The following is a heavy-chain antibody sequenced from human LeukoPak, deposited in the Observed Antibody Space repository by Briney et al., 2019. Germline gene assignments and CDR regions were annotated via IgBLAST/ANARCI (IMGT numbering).Heavy chain of an antibody. CDR3: ARGLGNWNYPVGYFDY. D-gene: IGHD1-7*01. V-gene: IGHV6-1*01. CDR1: GDSVSSNSAA. Sequence: SQTLSLTCAISGDSVSSNSAAWNWIRQSPSRGLEWLGRTYYRSKWYNDYAVSVKSRITINPDTSKNQFSLQLSSVTPEDTAVYYCARGLGNWNYPVGYFDYWGQGTLVTVSS. J-gene: IGHJ4*02. CDR2: TYYRSKWYN.